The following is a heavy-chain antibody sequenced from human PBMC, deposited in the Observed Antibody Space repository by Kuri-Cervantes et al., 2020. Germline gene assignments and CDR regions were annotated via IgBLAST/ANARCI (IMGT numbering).Heavy chain of an antibody. Sequence: GESLKISCAASGFTFSSYAMHWVRQAPGKGLEWVAVISYDGSNKYYADSVKGRFTISRDNSKNTLYLQMNSLKTEDTAVYYCTTEYYDFWSGYYSYMDVWGKGTTVTVSS. D-gene: IGHD3-3*01. J-gene: IGHJ6*03. V-gene: IGHV3-30-3*01. CDR2: ISYDGSNK. CDR3: TTEYYDFWSGYYSYMDV. CDR1: GFTFSSYA.